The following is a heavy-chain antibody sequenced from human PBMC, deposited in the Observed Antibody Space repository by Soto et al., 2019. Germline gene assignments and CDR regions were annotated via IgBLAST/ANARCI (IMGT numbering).Heavy chain of an antibody. V-gene: IGHV4-38-2*01. D-gene: IGHD5-12*01. Sequence: AETLSLTCAVSGYPISSGYYWGWIRQPPGKGLEWIGIIHHSGSTYYNPSLRSRITISVDTSKNQFSLKMPSVTAADTAVYYCARSSGYVPGGYWGQGILVTVSS. J-gene: IGHJ4*02. CDR2: IHHSGST. CDR3: ARSSGYVPGGY. CDR1: GYPISSGYY.